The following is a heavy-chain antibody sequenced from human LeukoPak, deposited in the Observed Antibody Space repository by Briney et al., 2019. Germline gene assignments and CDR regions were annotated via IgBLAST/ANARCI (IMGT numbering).Heavy chain of an antibody. CDR2: IYYSGST. CDR1: GGSISSYY. J-gene: IGHJ6*02. Sequence: SETLSLTCTVSGGSISSYYWSWIRQPPGKGLEWIGYIYYSGSTNYNPSLKSRVTISVDTSKNQFSLKLSSVTAADTAVYYCARARYCSSTSCPSYFYYGMDVWGQGTTVTVSS. V-gene: IGHV4-59*01. D-gene: IGHD2-2*01. CDR3: ARARYCSSTSCPSYFYYGMDV.